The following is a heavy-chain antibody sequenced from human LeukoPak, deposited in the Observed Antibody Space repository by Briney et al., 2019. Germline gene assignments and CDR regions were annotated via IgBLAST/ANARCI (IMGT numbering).Heavy chain of an antibody. D-gene: IGHD3-22*01. CDR2: ISGSGGKT. Sequence: GGSLRLSCAASGFTFSSYAMTWVHQAPGKGLEWVSGISGSGGKTNYAASVKGRFTISRDNSKNTLFLQMNSLRAEDTAVYYCARDWSFYDSSGYHYWGQGTLVTVSS. CDR3: ARDWSFYDSSGYHY. CDR1: GFTFSSYA. J-gene: IGHJ4*02. V-gene: IGHV3-23*01.